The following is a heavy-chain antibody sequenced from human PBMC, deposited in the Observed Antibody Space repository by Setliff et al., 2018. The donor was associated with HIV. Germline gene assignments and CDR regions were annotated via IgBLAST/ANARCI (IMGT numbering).Heavy chain of an antibody. J-gene: IGHJ5*02. D-gene: IGHD6-19*01. CDR1: DYTFSSYG. Sequence: ASVKVSCKASDYTFSSYGISWVRQAPGQGLEWMGWISPYNGNTNSAQKLQGRVTMTTDTSTSTAYMELKSLRSDDTAVYYCARDSGMAVVGTWRRLDPWGQGTLVTVS. CDR2: ISPYNGNT. V-gene: IGHV1-18*01. CDR3: ARDSGMAVVGTWRRLDP.